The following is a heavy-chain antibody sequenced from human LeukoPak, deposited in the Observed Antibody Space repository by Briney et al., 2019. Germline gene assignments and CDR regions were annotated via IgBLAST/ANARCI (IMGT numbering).Heavy chain of an antibody. J-gene: IGHJ4*02. CDR3: AREVTPYY. CDR1: GFIIISYR. Sequence: GGSLRLSCAASGFIIISYRMSWVRQAPGKGLEWVANIKQDGSEKYYVDSVKGRFTISRDNAKNSLFLQMSSLRAEDTAVYYCAREVTPYYWGQGTLVTVSS. D-gene: IGHD4-23*01. CDR2: IKQDGSEK. V-gene: IGHV3-7*01.